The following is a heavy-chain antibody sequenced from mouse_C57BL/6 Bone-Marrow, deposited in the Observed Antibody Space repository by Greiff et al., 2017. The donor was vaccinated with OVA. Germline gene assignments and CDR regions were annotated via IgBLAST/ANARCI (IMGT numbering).Heavy chain of an antibody. J-gene: IGHJ3*01. V-gene: IGHV5-12*01. Sequence: EVQRVESGGGLVQPGGSLKLSCAASGFTFSDYYMYWVRQTPEKRLEWVAYISNGGGSTYYPDTVKGRFTISRDNAKNTLYLQMSRLKSEDTAMDYCARGGYYAPFAYWGQGTLVTVSA. CDR2: ISNGGGST. CDR1: GFTFSDYY. CDR3: ARGGYYAPFAY. D-gene: IGHD2-3*01.